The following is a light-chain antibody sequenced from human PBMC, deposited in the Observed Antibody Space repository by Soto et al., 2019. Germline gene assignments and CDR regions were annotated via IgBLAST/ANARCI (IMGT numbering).Light chain of an antibody. CDR1: QSVSSSY. CDR3: QLPIT. V-gene: IGKV3-20*01. J-gene: IGKJ5*01. Sequence: EIVLTQSPGTLSLSPGERATLSCRASQSVSSSYLAWYQQKPGQAPRLLIYGASSMATGIPDRFSGRGSGTDFTLTISRLEPEDFAVYYCQLPITFGQGTRLEIK. CDR2: GAS.